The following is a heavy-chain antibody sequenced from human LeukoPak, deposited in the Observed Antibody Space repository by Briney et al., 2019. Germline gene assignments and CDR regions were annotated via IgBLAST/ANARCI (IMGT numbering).Heavy chain of an antibody. CDR2: IKSKTDGGTT. CDR1: GFPFSNAW. Sequence: PGGSLRLSCAASGFPFSNAWMSWVRQAPGKGLEWVGRIKSKTDGGTTDYAAPVKGRFTISRDDSKNTLYLQMNSLKTEDTAVYYCTTKFSYDAFDIWGQGTMVTVSS. J-gene: IGHJ3*02. V-gene: IGHV3-15*01. CDR3: TTKFSYDAFDI.